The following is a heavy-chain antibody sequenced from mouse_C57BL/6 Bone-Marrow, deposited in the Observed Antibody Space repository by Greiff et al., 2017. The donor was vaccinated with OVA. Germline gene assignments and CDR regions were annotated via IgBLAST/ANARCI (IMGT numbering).Heavy chain of an antibody. CDR2: IWWDDDK. V-gene: IGHV8-8*01. J-gene: IGHJ4*01. Sequence: QVTLKVSGPGILQPSQTLSLTCSFSGFSLSTFGMGVGWIRQPSGKGLEWLALIWWDDDKYYNPALKSRLTISKDTSKNQVFLKIANVDTADTATYYCARIADGDGSPYYAMDYWGQGTSVTVSS. CDR1: GFSLSTFGMG. CDR3: ARIADGDGSPYYAMDY. D-gene: IGHD2-3*01.